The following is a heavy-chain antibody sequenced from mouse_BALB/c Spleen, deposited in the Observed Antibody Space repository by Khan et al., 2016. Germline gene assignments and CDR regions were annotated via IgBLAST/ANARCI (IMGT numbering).Heavy chain of an antibody. CDR3: ARSSVITKGMDY. Sequence: IQLVQSGAELVKPGASVKLSCTASGFNIKDTYMHWVKQRPEQGLEWIGRIDPANGNTKYDPKFQGKATITADTSSNTAYLQLSSLTSEDTAVXYAARSSVITKGMDYWGQGTSVTVSS. CDR2: IDPANGNT. J-gene: IGHJ4*01. V-gene: IGHV14-3*02. D-gene: IGHD1-1*01. CDR1: GFNIKDTY.